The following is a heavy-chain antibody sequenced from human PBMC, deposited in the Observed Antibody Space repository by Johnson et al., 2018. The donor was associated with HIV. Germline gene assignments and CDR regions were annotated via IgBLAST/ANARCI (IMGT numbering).Heavy chain of an antibody. Sequence: VQLVESGGGLIQPGGSLRLSCAASGFTVSHNYMSWVRQAPGEGLEWVSVIYSGGSTYYADSVKGRFTISRDNSKNTLYLQMDSLRPEDTAVYYCAILSLTFSGYYPGYDAFDIWGQGTMVTVSS. CDR3: AILSLTFSGYYPGYDAFDI. D-gene: IGHD3-22*01. CDR2: IYSGGST. V-gene: IGHV3-66*03. J-gene: IGHJ3*02. CDR1: GFTVSHNY.